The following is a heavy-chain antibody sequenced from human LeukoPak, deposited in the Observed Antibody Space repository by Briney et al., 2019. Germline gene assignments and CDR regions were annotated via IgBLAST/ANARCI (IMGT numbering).Heavy chain of an antibody. CDR1: GGSISSSRYY. Sequence: PSETLSLTCTISGGSISSSRYYWGWIRQPPGKGLEWIGSLYLGETTSYNPSLRGRVTISVDTSKNQFSLKLTSVTAADTAVYYCARLERSGKSSSLHYWGQGILVTVSS. CDR2: LYLGETT. V-gene: IGHV4-39*01. D-gene: IGHD6-6*01. CDR3: ARLERSGKSSSLHY. J-gene: IGHJ4*02.